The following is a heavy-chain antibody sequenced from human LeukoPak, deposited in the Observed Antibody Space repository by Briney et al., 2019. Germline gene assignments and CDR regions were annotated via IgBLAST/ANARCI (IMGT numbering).Heavy chain of an antibody. Sequence: GGSLRLSCAASGFTFSSYSMNWVRQAPGKGLEWVSSISGSSSYIYYADSVKGRFTISRDNAKNSLYLQMNSLRAEDTAVYYCAREFFTSSGWEYYYYYGMDVWGQGTTVTVSS. CDR2: ISGSSSYI. D-gene: IGHD6-19*01. J-gene: IGHJ6*02. V-gene: IGHV3-21*01. CDR1: GFTFSSYS. CDR3: AREFFTSSGWEYYYYYGMDV.